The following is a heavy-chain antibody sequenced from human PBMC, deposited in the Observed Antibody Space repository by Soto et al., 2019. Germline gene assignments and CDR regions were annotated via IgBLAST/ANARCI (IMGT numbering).Heavy chain of an antibody. CDR2: INDSGST. CDR3: AGGQVYGSGSYPAY. J-gene: IGHJ4*02. Sequence: QVQLQLWGAGLLKPSETLSLTCAVYGGSFRDNYWSWLRQPPGKGLEWIGEINDSGSTNYNPSLKSRLTISIDTSKKQFSLKMNSVTAADTAVFYCAGGQVYGSGSYPAYWGQGALVTVSS. V-gene: IGHV4-34*02. D-gene: IGHD3-10*01. CDR1: GGSFRDNY.